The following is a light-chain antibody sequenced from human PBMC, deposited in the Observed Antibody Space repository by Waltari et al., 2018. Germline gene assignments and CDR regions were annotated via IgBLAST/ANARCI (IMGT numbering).Light chain of an antibody. J-gene: IGKJ4*01. Sequence: DIVMTQSPLSLPVTPGEPASISCRSKQSLLHRNGKNYLDWYLQKPGQSPQLLIYLGSNRASGVPDRFSGSGSGTDFTLKISRVEAEDVGFYYCMHALEAPLTFGGGTKVEIK. CDR3: MHALEAPLT. CDR2: LGS. CDR1: QSLLHRNGKNY. V-gene: IGKV2-28*01.